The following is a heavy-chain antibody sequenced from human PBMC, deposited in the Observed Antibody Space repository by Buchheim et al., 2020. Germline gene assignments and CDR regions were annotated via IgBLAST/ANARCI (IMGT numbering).Heavy chain of an antibody. CDR1: GGSISGGGDY. CDR2: IAYSGTT. V-gene: IGHV4-31*03. Sequence: QVQLQESGPGLVKPSQTLSLTCTVSGGSISGGGDYWTWIRQHPGKGLEWIGYIAYSGTTYYNPSLKGRVIMSVDTSKNQFSLKLTSVTAADTAVYYCARGKWFGPTYAEYFQHWGQGTL. CDR3: ARGKWFGPTYAEYFQH. D-gene: IGHD3-22*01. J-gene: IGHJ1*01.